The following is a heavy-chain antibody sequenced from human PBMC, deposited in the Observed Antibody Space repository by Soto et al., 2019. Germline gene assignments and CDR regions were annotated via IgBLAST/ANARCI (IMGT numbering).Heavy chain of an antibody. CDR1: GGSISSSNW. V-gene: IGHV4-4*02. CDR2: IYHSGST. CDR3: ARRGHKVRGVIITRRDNWFDP. Sequence: QVQLQESGPGLVKPSGTLSLTCAVSGGSISSSNWWSWVRQPPGKGLEWIGEIYHSGSTNYNPSLQSRVTIAVDKSKNQFSLKLSSVAAADTAVYYGARRGHKVRGVIITRRDNWFDPWGQGTLVTVSS. D-gene: IGHD3-10*01. J-gene: IGHJ5*02.